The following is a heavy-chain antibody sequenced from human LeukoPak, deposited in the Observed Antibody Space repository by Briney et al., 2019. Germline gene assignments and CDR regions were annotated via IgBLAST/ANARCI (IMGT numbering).Heavy chain of an antibody. Sequence: GGSLRLSCAASGFTFSSYEMNWVRQAPGKGLEWVSYISSSGSTIYYADSVKGRFAISRDTAENSLYLQMDSLRAEDTAMYYCARDPEDYFDYWGQGTLVTVSS. J-gene: IGHJ4*02. CDR1: GFTFSSYE. CDR2: ISSSGSTI. V-gene: IGHV3-48*03. CDR3: ARDPEDYFDY.